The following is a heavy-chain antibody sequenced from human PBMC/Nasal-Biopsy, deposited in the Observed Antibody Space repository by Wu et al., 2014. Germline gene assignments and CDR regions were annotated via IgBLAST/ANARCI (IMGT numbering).Heavy chain of an antibody. J-gene: IGHJ4*02. V-gene: IGHV4-31*03. D-gene: IGHD4-17*01. Sequence: TLSLTCTVSGGSISSGGYYWSWIRQHPGKGLEYIGYIYNSGSTYYNPSLKNRVSISGDTSKNQFSLKLTSVAAADTAVYFCARFGEGDHGSGTTALDFWGQGTLVTVSS. CDR3: ARFGEGDHGSGTTALDF. CDR2: IYNSGST. CDR1: GGSISSGGYY.